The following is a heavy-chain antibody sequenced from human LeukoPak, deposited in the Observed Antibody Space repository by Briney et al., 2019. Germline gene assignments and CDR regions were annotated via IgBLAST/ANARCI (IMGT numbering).Heavy chain of an antibody. CDR2: ISSSSSDI. Sequence: PGGPLLLCCASAGFTFSSYGMKWGRRAPGKGGEEVSSISSSSSDIYYAVSVKGRFDLSRANAKISLYLQMNSLRAEATAVYYCARVGCYRAYYFDSWGQGTLVTVSS. D-gene: IGHD3-16*02. CDR3: ARVGCYRAYYFDS. J-gene: IGHJ4*02. CDR1: GFTFSSYG. V-gene: IGHV3-21*01.